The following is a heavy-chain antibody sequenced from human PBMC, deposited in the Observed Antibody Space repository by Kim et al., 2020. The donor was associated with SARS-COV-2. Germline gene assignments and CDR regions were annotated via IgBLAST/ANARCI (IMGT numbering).Heavy chain of an antibody. CDR3: AKGRYYGSGSRYYFDY. J-gene: IGHJ4*02. Sequence: SVKGRFTISRDNSKNTLYLQMNSLRAEDTAAYYCAKGRYYGSGSRYYFDYWGQGTLVTVSS. V-gene: IGHV3-23*01. D-gene: IGHD3-10*01.